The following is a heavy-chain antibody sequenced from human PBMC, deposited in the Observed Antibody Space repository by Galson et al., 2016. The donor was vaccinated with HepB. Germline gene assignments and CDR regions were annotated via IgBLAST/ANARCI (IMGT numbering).Heavy chain of an antibody. Sequence: SLRLSCAASGFILSSYWMTWVRQAPGKGLEWVANIKKDGSDKYYVDSVKGRFTISRDNAENSLYLEMNSLRAEDTAVYYCAREGPLGRYFDYWGQGTLVTVSS. J-gene: IGHJ4*02. CDR1: GFILSSYW. CDR3: AREGPLGRYFDY. V-gene: IGHV3-7*01. CDR2: IKKDGSDK. D-gene: IGHD6-13*01.